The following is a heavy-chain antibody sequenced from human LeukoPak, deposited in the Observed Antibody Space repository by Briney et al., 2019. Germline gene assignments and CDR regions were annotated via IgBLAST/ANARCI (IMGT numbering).Heavy chain of an antibody. Sequence: GGSLRLSCAASGFTFSSYWMSWVRQAPGKGLEWVANIKQDGSEKYYLDSVKGRFTISRDNAKNSLYLQMNSLRAEDTAVYYCASGWESRPEKVYYFDYWGQGTLVTVSS. D-gene: IGHD1-26*01. CDR3: ASGWESRPEKVYYFDY. CDR1: GFTFSSYW. V-gene: IGHV3-7*01. J-gene: IGHJ4*02. CDR2: IKQDGSEK.